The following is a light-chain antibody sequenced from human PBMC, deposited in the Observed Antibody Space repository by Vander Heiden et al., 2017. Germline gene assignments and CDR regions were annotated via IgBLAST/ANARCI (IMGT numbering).Light chain of an antibody. V-gene: IGKV3-20*01. Sequence: EIVLTQSPGTLSLSTGERATLSCRASQSVSSSYLAWYQQKPGKTPRLLIYGASSMATGIPYRFSGSGSGADFTLTISSLEPEDFAVYYCHQYGSSPFTFGPGTTVDIK. CDR2: GAS. CDR3: HQYGSSPFT. J-gene: IGKJ3*01. CDR1: QSVSSSY.